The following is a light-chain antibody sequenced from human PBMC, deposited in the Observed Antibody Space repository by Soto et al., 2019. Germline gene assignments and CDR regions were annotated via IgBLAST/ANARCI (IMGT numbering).Light chain of an antibody. CDR2: GAS. CDR1: QSVSSN. Sequence: EIVVTTTPATLSEYPRQRAAFSCMAIQSVSSNLAWYQQKPGQAPRLLIYGASNRATGIPARFSGSGSGTDFTLTISSLEPEDFAVYYCQQRNNWPPGITFGQGTRLAIK. J-gene: IGKJ5*01. CDR3: QQRNNWPPGIT. V-gene: IGKV3-11*01.